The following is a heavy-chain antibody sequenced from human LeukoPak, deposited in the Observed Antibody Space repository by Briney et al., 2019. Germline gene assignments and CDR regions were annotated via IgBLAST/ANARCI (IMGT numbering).Heavy chain of an antibody. CDR2: IYYSGST. J-gene: IGHJ4*02. CDR3: ARGLSRMTTVTR. D-gene: IGHD4-17*01. V-gene: IGHV4-39*01. Sequence: SETLSLTCTVSGDSISSSSYYWGWIRQPPGKGLEWIGSIYYSGSTNYNPSLKSRVTISVDTSKNQFSLKLSSVTAADTAVYYCARGLSRMTTVTRWGQGTLITVSS. CDR1: GDSISSSSYY.